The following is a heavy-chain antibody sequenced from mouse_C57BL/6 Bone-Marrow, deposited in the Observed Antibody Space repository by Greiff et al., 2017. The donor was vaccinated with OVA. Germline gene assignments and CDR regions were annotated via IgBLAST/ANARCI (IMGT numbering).Heavy chain of an antibody. CDR2: IYPGDGDT. V-gene: IGHV1-80*01. Sequence: QVQLKESGAELVKPGASVKISCKASGYAFSSYWMNWVKQRHGKGLEWIGQIYPGDGDTNYNGKFKGKATLTADKSSSTAYMQLSSLTSEDTAVYFYARCPSILNDYYAMDYWGQGTSVTVSS. D-gene: IGHD1-3*01. J-gene: IGHJ4*01. CDR1: GYAFSSYW. CDR3: ARCPSILNDYYAMDY.